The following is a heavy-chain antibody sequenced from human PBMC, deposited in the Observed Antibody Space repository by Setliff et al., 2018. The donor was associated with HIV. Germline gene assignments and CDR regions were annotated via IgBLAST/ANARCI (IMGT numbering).Heavy chain of an antibody. J-gene: IGHJ6*02. CDR2: IYHSGST. CDR1: GGSLSGYP. Sequence: SETLSLTCAVHGGSLSGYPWSWIRQSPGRGLEWIGTIYHSGSTYYNPSLTSRVTISVDTSKNQFSLKLSSVTAADTAVYYCARGRKLVTSRASFYYGLDVWGPGTTVTVSS. CDR3: ARGRKLVTSRASFYYGLDV. V-gene: IGHV4-34*01. D-gene: IGHD5-18*01.